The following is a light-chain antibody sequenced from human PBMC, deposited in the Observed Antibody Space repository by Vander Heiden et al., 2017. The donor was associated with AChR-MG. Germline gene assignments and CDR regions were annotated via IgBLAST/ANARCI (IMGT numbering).Light chain of an antibody. V-gene: IGLV1-51*01. J-gene: IGLJ1*01. CDR3: ATWDSSRSAVV. CDR2: DNN. Sequence: QSVLTQPPSVSAAAGQKVTISCSGRSTNVGNNYVSWYQQLPGTAPKLLIYDNNTRPSGIPDRFSGSKSGTSATLCITGLQTGDEADYYCATWDSSRSAVVFGTGTNVTVL. CDR1: STNVGNNY.